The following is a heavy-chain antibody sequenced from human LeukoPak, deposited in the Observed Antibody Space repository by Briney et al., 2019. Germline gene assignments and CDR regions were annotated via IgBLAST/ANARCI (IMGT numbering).Heavy chain of an antibody. D-gene: IGHD2-2*02. J-gene: IGHJ5*02. CDR3: VRDGEGAAISVNYWFDP. CDR1: GYTFTNYG. Sequence: ASVKVSCKASGYTFTNYGISWVRQASGQGLEWMGWMNPNNGNTGYAQKFQGRVTMTRDTSISTAYMELRGLRSEDTAVYYCVRDGEGAAISVNYWFDPWGQGTLVTVSS. CDR2: MNPNNGNT. V-gene: IGHV1-8*02.